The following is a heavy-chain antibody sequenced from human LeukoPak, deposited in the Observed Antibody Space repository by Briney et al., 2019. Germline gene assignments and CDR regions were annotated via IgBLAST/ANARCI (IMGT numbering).Heavy chain of an antibody. D-gene: IGHD6-19*01. V-gene: IGHV3-21*01. CDR2: ISSSSSYI. Sequence: PGGSLRLSCAASGFTFSSYSMNWVRQAPGKGLEWVSSISSSSSYIYYADSVKGRFTISRDNAKNSLYLQMNSLRAEDTAVYYCAKSLKQWLPRDAFDIWGQGTMVTVSS. CDR3: AKSLKQWLPRDAFDI. CDR1: GFTFSSYS. J-gene: IGHJ3*02.